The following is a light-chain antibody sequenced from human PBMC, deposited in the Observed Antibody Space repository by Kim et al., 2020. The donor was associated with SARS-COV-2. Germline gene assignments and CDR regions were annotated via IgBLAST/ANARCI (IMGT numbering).Light chain of an antibody. V-gene: IGLV2-11*01. CDR2: DVS. J-gene: IGLJ3*02. CDR3: CSYAGSYV. Sequence: SPGQSVTSSCTGTSSDVGGYNYVSWYQQHPGKAPKLMIYDVSKRPSGVPDRFSGSKSGNTASLTISGLQAEDEADYYCCSYAGSYVFGGGTQLTVL. CDR1: SSDVGGYNY.